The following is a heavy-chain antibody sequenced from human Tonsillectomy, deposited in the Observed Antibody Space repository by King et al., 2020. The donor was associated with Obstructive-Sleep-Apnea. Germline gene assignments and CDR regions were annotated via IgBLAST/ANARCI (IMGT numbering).Heavy chain of an antibody. CDR2: IYPGDSDT. Sequence: EMQLVQSGAEVKKPGASLKISCKGSGYSFTSYWIGWVRQMPGKGLEWMGIIYPGDSDTRYSPSFQGQVTISADKSISTAYLQWSSLKASDTAMYYCARSPAIVVVPAAVGTVATNFDYWGQGTLVTVSS. CDR1: GYSFTSYW. D-gene: IGHD2-2*01. V-gene: IGHV5-51*01. CDR3: ARSPAIVVVPAAVGTVATNFDY. J-gene: IGHJ4*02.